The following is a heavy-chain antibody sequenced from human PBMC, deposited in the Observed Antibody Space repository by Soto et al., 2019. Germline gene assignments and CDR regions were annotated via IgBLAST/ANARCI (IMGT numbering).Heavy chain of an antibody. V-gene: IGHV4-59*08. CDR1: GGSISSYY. D-gene: IGHD3-22*01. CDR2: IYYSGST. CDR3: ARHSDYESTSDPPVVDP. Sequence: SETLSLTCTVSGGSISSYYWIWIRQPPGKGLEWIGYIYYSGSTNYNPSLKSRVTISVDTSKNQFSLKLSSVTAADTAVYYCARHSDYESTSDPPVVDPWGQGTLVTVSS. J-gene: IGHJ5*02.